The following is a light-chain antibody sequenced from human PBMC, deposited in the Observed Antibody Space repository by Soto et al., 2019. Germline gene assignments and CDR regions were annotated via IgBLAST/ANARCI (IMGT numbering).Light chain of an antibody. CDR2: GAS. CDR3: QQHNNWPLT. CDR1: QSVSSN. Sequence: EIVMTQSPATLSVSPGERATLSCRASQSVSSNLAWYQQKPGQAPRLLVYGASTRPTGIPARFSGSGSGTQFTLTISSLQSEDFAVYYCQQHNNWPLTFGGGTKVDIK. J-gene: IGKJ4*01. V-gene: IGKV3-15*01.